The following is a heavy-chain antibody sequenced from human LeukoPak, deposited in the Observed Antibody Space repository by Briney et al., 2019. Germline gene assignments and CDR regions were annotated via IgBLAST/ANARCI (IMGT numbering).Heavy chain of an antibody. Sequence: GGSLRLSCAAAGFTFSIYSMHWVRHAPGKGMEWVGRIKSKDAGWTIDYAVLVKDRFTISRDDSETTLYLQMNGLKTQDTAMYFCAADSPVSMAHSFDYWGQGILVTVSS. V-gene: IGHV3-15*01. CDR2: IKSKDAGWTI. CDR3: AADSPVSMAHSFDY. CDR1: GFTFSIYS. D-gene: IGHD2-21*01. J-gene: IGHJ4*02.